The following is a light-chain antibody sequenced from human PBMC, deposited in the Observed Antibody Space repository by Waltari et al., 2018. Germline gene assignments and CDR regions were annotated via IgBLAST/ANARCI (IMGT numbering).Light chain of an antibody. CDR3: QQRSNWPHTA. J-gene: IGKJ4*01. V-gene: IGKV3-11*01. Sequence: EIVLTQSPATLSLSPGERATLPCRASQSVSSYLAWYQQKPGKAPRLLIYDASNRATGIPARFSGSGSGTDFTLTISSLEPEDFAVYYCQQRSNWPHTAFGGGTKVEIK. CDR2: DAS. CDR1: QSVSSY.